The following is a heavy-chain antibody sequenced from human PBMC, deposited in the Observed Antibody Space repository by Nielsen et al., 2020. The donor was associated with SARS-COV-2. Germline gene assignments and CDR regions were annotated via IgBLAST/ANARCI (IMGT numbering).Heavy chain of an antibody. J-gene: IGHJ4*02. CDR3: ARDEAAAGKNFDY. CDR2: ISYDGSNK. V-gene: IGHV3-30-3*01. CDR1: GFTFSSYA. D-gene: IGHD6-13*01. Sequence: GESLKISCAASGFTFSSYAMHWVRQAPGKGLEWVAVISYDGSNKYYADSVKGRFTISRDNSKNTLYLQMNSLRAEDTAVYYCARDEAAAGKNFDYWGQGTLVTVSS.